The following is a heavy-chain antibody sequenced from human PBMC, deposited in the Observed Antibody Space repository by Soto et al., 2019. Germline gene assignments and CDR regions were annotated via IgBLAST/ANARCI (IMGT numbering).Heavy chain of an antibody. Sequence: QVQLVQSGAEVKKPGASVKVSCNPSGYAFTSYTMPWVRQAPGQGLEWMGWINADNGDSKYSQKFQGRVTITRDTSASIAYMELSSLRSEDTAVYYCARDTGSGLRVEPGIFEYWGQGTLVTVAS. D-gene: IGHD7-27*01. J-gene: IGHJ4*02. V-gene: IGHV1-3*01. CDR2: INADNGDS. CDR3: ARDTGSGLRVEPGIFEY. CDR1: GYAFTSYT.